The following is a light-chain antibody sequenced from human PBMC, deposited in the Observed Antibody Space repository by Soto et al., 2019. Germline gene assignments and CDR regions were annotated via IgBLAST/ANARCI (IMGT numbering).Light chain of an antibody. CDR2: DVN. CDR3: CSYAGSYTWV. V-gene: IGLV2-11*01. Sequence: QSALTQPRSVSVSPGQSVTISCTGASSDVGDYNFVSWYQHHPGKAPKLMIYDVNIRPSGVPDRFSGSKSGNTASLTISGLQAEDEADYYCCSYAGSYTWVFGGGTKLTVL. CDR1: SSDVGDYNF. J-gene: IGLJ3*02.